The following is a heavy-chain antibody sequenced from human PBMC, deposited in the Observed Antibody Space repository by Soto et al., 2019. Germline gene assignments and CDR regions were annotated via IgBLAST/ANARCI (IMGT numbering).Heavy chain of an antibody. CDR1: GYTFTAYY. J-gene: IGHJ4*02. CDR3: ARVVYSHGNVRYFDY. Sequence: QVQLVQSGAEVKKPGASLRVSCEASGYTFTAYYMHWVRQAPGQGPEWMGWINPNSGDTNYAQKFQGRVTMTRDTSVSTAYMELSRLRSDDTAVYYCARVVYSHGNVRYFDYWGQGTLVTVSS. CDR2: INPNSGDT. D-gene: IGHD5-18*01. V-gene: IGHV1-2*02.